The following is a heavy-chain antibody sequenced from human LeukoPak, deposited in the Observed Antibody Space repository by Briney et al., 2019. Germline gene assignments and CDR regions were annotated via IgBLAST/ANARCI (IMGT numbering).Heavy chain of an antibody. Sequence: GASVKVSCKVSGYTLTELSMHWVRQAPGKGLEWMGGFDPEDGETIYAQKFQGRVTMTRDMSTSTVYMELSSLRSEDTAVYYCARDLGYSGSYLYNWFDPWGQGTLVTVSS. CDR1: GYTLTELS. CDR2: FDPEDGET. CDR3: ARDLGYSGSYLYNWFDP. J-gene: IGHJ5*02. V-gene: IGHV1-24*01. D-gene: IGHD1-26*01.